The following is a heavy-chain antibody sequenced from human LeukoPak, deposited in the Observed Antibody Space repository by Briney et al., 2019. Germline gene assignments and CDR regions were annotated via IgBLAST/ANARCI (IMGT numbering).Heavy chain of an antibody. CDR1: GGSFSGYY. V-gene: IGHV4-34*01. D-gene: IGHD2-2*01. Sequence: SETLSLTCAVYGGSFSGYYWSWIRQPPGKELEWIGEINHSGSTNYNPSLKSRVTISVDTSKNQFSLKLSSVTAADTAVYYCARFCGKYCSSTSSRYGMDVWGQGTTVTVSS. CDR2: INHSGST. CDR3: ARFCGKYCSSTSSRYGMDV. J-gene: IGHJ6*02.